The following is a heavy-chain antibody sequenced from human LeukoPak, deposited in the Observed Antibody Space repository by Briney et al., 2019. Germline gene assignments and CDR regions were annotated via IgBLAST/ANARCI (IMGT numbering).Heavy chain of an antibody. Sequence: PGGSLRLSCAASGSTFDDYSMHWVRQAPGKGLEWVSLISWDGVSTYYADSVKGRFTISRDNSKNSLYLQMNSLRTEDTAFYYCAKGPDFDYWGQGTLVTVSS. CDR1: GSTFDDYS. CDR2: ISWDGVST. CDR3: AKGPDFDY. V-gene: IGHV3-43*01. J-gene: IGHJ4*02.